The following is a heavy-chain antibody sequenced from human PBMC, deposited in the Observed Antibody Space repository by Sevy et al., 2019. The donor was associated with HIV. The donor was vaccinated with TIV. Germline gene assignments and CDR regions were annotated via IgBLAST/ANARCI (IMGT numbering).Heavy chain of an antibody. J-gene: IGHJ4*02. CDR3: ASELLWFGELGE. D-gene: IGHD3-10*01. CDR1: GFTFSSYW. V-gene: IGHV3-74*01. Sequence: GGSLRLSCAASGFTFSSYWMHWVRQAPGKGLVWVSRINSDGSSTSYADSVKGRFTISRDNAKNTLYLQMNSLRAEDTAVDYFASELLWFGELGEWGQGTLVTVSS. CDR2: INSDGSST.